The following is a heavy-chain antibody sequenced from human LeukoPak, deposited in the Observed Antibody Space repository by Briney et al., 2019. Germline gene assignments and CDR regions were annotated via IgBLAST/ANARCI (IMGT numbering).Heavy chain of an antibody. J-gene: IGHJ4*02. D-gene: IGHD5-12*01. V-gene: IGHV3-23*01. CDR1: GFTFSSYA. Sequence: GGSLRLSCAASGFTFSSYAMSWVRQAPGKGLEWVSGISGSGGSTYYADSVKGRFTFSRDNSKNTLYLQMNSLRAEDTAVYYCAKGRDGYNADFDYWGQGTLVTVSS. CDR2: ISGSGGST. CDR3: AKGRDGYNADFDY.